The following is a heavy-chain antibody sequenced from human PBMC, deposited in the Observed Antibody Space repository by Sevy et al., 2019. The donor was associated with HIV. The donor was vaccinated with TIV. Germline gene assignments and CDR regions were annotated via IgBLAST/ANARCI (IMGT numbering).Heavy chain of an antibody. CDR1: GFTFDDYA. D-gene: IGHD1-26*01. CDR3: AKGIEGASGIDY. V-gene: IGHV3-9*01. Sequence: GGSLRLSCAASGFTFDDYAMLWVRQAPGKGLEWVSGISWNSGSIGYADSVKGRFTISRDNAKNSLYLQMNSLRAEDTALYYCAKGIEGASGIDYWGQGTLVTVSS. CDR2: ISWNSGSI. J-gene: IGHJ4*02.